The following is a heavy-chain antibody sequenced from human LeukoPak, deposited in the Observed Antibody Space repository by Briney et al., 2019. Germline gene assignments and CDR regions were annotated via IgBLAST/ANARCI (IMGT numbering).Heavy chain of an antibody. CDR3: ARHIGGGIEDMDV. V-gene: IGHV4-59*08. Sequence: LSETLPLTCTVSGGSIGTYYWSWVRQSPGKGLEWIGYIYVTGNRYNPYLQSRVTISVDTSRNQFFLKMSSVTAADTAVYYCARHIGGGIEDMDVWGKGTKVTVSS. CDR1: GGSIGTYY. D-gene: IGHD3-16*02. CDR2: IYVTGN. J-gene: IGHJ6*03.